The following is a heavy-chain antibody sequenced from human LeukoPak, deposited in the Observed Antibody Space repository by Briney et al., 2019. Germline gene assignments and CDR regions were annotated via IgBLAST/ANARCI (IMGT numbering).Heavy chain of an antibody. V-gene: IGHV4-59*01. D-gene: IGHD6-13*01. CDR2: IYYSGST. CDR1: GGSISSYY. Sequence: PSETLSLTCTVSGGSISSYYWSWIRQPPGKGLEWIGYIYYSGSTNYNPSLKSRVTISVDTSKNQFSLKLSSVTAADTAVYYCASQGLAEAGLFFDYWGQGTLVTISS. CDR3: ASQGLAEAGLFFDY. J-gene: IGHJ4*02.